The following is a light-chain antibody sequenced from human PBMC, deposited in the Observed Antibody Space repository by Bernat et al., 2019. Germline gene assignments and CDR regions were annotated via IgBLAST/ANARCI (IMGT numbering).Light chain of an antibody. J-gene: IGKJ1*01. CDR2: GAS. CDR3: QQYGSTRT. CDR1: QSVSSTF. V-gene: IGKV3-20*01. Sequence: VLTQSPGTLSLSPGERATLSCKASQSVSSTFLAWYQQKPGQAPRLLIYGASSRATGIPDRFSGSGSGTDFTLTISRLEPEDFAVYYCQQYGSTRTFGQGTKVEIK.